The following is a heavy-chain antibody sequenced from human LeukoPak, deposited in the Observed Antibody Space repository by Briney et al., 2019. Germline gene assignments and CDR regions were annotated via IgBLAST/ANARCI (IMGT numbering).Heavy chain of an antibody. Sequence: GGSLRLSCAASGFTFSSYAMSWVRQAPGKGLEWVSAISGSGGSTYYADSVRGRFTISRDNSKNTLYLQMNSLRAEDTAVYYCAKDGPIVVASYYFDYWGQGTLVTVSS. CDR2: ISGSGGST. J-gene: IGHJ4*02. CDR1: GFTFSSYA. CDR3: AKDGPIVVASYYFDY. D-gene: IGHD2-15*01. V-gene: IGHV3-23*01.